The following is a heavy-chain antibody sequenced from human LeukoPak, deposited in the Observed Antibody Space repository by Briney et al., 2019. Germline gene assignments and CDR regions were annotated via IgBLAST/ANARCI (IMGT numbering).Heavy chain of an antibody. J-gene: IGHJ4*02. CDR3: ARDLGIFFDY. V-gene: IGHV4-59*01. D-gene: IGHD7-27*01. CDR1: GGSISSYY. CDR2: IYYSGST. Sequence: SETLSLTCTVAGGSISSYYWSWIRQPPGKGLEWIGYIYYSGSTNYNPSLKSRVTISVDTSKNQFSLKLSSVTAADTAVYYCARDLGIFFDYWGQGTLVTVSS.